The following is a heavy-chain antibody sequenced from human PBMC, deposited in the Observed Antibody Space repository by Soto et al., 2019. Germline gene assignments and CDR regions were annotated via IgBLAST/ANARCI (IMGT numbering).Heavy chain of an antibody. J-gene: IGHJ3*02. CDR1: GFTFSSYW. D-gene: IGHD3-22*01. Sequence: EVQLVESGGGLVQPGGSLRLSCAASGFTFSSYWMHWVRQAPGKGLVWVSRINSDGSSTSYADSVKGRFTISRDNAKNTLYLQMNSLRAEDTAVYYCARDPWNYYDSKGDDAFDIWGQGTMVTVSS. CDR2: INSDGSST. V-gene: IGHV3-74*01. CDR3: ARDPWNYYDSKGDDAFDI.